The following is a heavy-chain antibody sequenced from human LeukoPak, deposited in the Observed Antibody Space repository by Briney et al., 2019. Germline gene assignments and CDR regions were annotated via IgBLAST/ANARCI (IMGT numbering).Heavy chain of an antibody. CDR2: ISPSGST. Sequence: SETLSLTCTVSGDSFSSGSYSWAWIRQPAGKGLEWIGQISPSGSTNYNPSLKSRVTISVDTSKNQFSLRLNSVTSTDTAVYYCVRGGYYYGPSDWGQGTLVTVSS. V-gene: IGHV4-61*09. CDR1: GDSFSSGSYS. CDR3: VRGGYYYGPSD. D-gene: IGHD3-10*01. J-gene: IGHJ4*02.